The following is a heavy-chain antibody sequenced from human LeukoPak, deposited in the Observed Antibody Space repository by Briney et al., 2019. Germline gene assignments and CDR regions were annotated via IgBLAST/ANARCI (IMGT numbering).Heavy chain of an antibody. CDR3: ARGQYFDF. V-gene: IGHV4-59*08. CDR1: GGSIGSYY. Sequence: SETLSLTCTVSGGSIGSYYWSCIRQSPGKGLEWIGYIYYNGSTTYNPSLKSRATISVDTSKNQFSLKLSSVTAADTAVYYCARGQYFDFWGQGALVTVSS. CDR2: IYYNGST. J-gene: IGHJ4*02.